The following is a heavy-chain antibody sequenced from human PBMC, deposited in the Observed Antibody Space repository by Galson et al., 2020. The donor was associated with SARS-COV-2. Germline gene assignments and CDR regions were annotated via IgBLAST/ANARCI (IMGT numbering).Heavy chain of an antibody. CDR2: INPITGGT. CDR3: ARLRYYDILTGYTVDV. D-gene: IGHD3-9*01. CDR1: GYTFTDYY. V-gene: IGHV1-2*02. Sequence: ASVKVSCKASGYTFTDYYIHWVRQSPGQGLEWMGWINPITGGTNCAQKFQGRVTMTRDTSISTAYMELSRLRSDDTAVYYCARLRYYDILTGYTVDVWGQGTMVTVSS. J-gene: IGHJ6*02.